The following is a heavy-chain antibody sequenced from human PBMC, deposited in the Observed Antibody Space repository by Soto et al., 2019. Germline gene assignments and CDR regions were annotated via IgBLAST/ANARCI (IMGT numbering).Heavy chain of an antibody. V-gene: IGHV4-61*01. J-gene: IGHJ3*02. CDR3: ARSTQFCSSTSCYTTGDTFDI. CDR2: IFNSRIT. CDR1: GASVTSDTYY. Sequence: PSETLSLTCTVSGASVTSDTYYWSWIRLPPGKGLEWIGYIFNSRITNYNPALKSRGTISVDTSKNQFSLKLGSVAAADTAVYFCARSTQFCSSTSCYTTGDTFDIWGQGTMVT. D-gene: IGHD2-2*02.